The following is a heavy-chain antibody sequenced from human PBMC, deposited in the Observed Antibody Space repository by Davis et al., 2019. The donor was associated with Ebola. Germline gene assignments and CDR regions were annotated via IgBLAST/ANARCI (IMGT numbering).Heavy chain of an antibody. J-gene: IGHJ6*02. V-gene: IGHV3-23*01. Sequence: GESLKISCAASGFTFSSYAMSWVRQAPGKGLEWVSAISGSGGSTYYADSVKGRFTISRDNSKNTLYLQMNSLRAEDTAVYYCAKALLPYHYGMDVWGQGTTVTVSS. CDR3: AKALLPYHYGMDV. CDR2: ISGSGGST. CDR1: GFTFSSYA.